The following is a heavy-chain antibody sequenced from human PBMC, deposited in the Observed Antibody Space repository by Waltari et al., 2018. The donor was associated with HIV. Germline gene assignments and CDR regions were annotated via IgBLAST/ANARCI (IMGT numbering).Heavy chain of an antibody. CDR3: AVGLLEWLPTARDYYGMDV. V-gene: IGHV4-34*01. CDR1: GGSFSGYY. D-gene: IGHD3-3*01. J-gene: IGHJ6*02. Sequence: QVQLQQWGAGLLKPSETLSPTCAVSGGSFSGYYWSWIRQPPGQALEWIGEINHSGSTNYNPSLKSRVTISVDTSKNQFSLKLSSVTAADTAVYYCAVGLLEWLPTARDYYGMDVWGQGTMVIVSS. CDR2: INHSGST.